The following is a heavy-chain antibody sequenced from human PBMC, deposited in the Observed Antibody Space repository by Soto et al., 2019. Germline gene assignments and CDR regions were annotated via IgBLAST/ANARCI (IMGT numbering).Heavy chain of an antibody. D-gene: IGHD6-19*01. V-gene: IGHV1-8*01. CDR2: MNPSTGNT. Sequence: QVQLVQSGAEVKKPGASVKVSCKASGYTFTSYDIIWVRQATGQGLEWMGWMNPSTGNTDSAEKFQGRLTMTRNTSISTVYMELSSLSFEDTAVDYCARGRIIVAGGVDPWGQGTLVTVSS. J-gene: IGHJ5*02. CDR1: GYTFTSYD. CDR3: ARGRIIVAGGVDP.